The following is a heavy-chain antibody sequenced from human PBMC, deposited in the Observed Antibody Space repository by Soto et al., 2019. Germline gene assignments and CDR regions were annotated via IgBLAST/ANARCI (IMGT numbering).Heavy chain of an antibody. CDR2: ISYDGNNE. D-gene: IGHD2-2*01. Sequence: QVQMVESGGGLVQPGRSLRLTCTASGFNFNRFAIHWVRQAPGKGLEWGAVISYDGNNEYVAVPLRDRFAISRDNSQNTVFLQIDDVRVEDTARYYCARDTSTPNWRGPEDPWGQGSLVIVSS. V-gene: IGHV3-30*09. J-gene: IGHJ5*02. CDR1: GFNFNRFA. CDR3: ARDTSTPNWRGPEDP.